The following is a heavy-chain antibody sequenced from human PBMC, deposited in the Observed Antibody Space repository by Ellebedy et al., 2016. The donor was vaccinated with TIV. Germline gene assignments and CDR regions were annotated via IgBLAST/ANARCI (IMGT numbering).Heavy chain of an antibody. V-gene: IGHV1-18*01. CDR2: ISAYNGNT. CDR1: GYTFSSYG. Sequence: AASVKVSCKASGYTFSSYGFSWVRQAPGQGLEWMGWISAYNGNTDYAQKFQGRLIMTTETSTTTAYMELRSLRSDDTAVYYCARDQGYRSLPDDFWGQGTLVTVSS. J-gene: IGHJ4*02. CDR3: ARDQGYRSLPDDF. D-gene: IGHD5-24*01.